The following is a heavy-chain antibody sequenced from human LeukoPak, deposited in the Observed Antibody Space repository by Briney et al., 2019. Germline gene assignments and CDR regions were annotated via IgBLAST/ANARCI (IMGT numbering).Heavy chain of an antibody. D-gene: IGHD5-18*01. V-gene: IGHV3-21*04. J-gene: IGHJ6*03. Sequence: PGGSLRLSCAASGFPFSSYSMNWVRQAPGKGLEWVSSISSSGDYISYADSVTGRFTISRDNAKKSLYLQMNIPRAEDTAVYYCARDHKGYSYGYRGGYYHYYYMDVWGKGTTVTVSS. CDR2: ISSSGDYI. CDR1: GFPFSSYS. CDR3: ARDHKGYSYGYRGGYYHYYYMDV.